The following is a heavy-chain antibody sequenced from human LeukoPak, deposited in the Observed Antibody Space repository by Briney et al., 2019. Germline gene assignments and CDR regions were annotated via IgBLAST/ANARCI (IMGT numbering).Heavy chain of an antibody. J-gene: IGHJ4*02. D-gene: IGHD3-3*01. V-gene: IGHV4-39*01. Sequence: SSETLSLTCTVSGDSISNTNYYWGWIRQTPEKGLEWIATICYSGSTYNKPSLKSRATISVDTSKNQFSLRLHSVTAADTAVYYCARQRSGNHWAFDYWGQGTLVTVSS. CDR2: ICYSGST. CDR1: GDSISNTNYY. CDR3: ARQRSGNHWAFDY.